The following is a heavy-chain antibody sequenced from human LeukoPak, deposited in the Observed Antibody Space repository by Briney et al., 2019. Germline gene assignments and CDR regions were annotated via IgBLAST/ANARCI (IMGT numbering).Heavy chain of an antibody. CDR2: IKQDGREK. J-gene: IGHJ4*02. CDR3: ARDGHDSGDKQGY. D-gene: IGHD4-17*01. CDR1: GFTFSSYW. Sequence: GGSLRLSCAAAGFTFSSYWMSWVRQAPGKGLEWVANIKQDGREKYYMDSVKGRFTISRDNAKNSLYLQMNSVRTTHTAVYYCARDGHDSGDKQGYWGQGTLVTVSS. V-gene: IGHV3-7*01.